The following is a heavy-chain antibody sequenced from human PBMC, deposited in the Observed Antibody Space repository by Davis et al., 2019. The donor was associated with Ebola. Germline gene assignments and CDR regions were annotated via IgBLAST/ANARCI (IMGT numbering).Heavy chain of an antibody. CDR3: ARGDDFWSGYNHPRYYFDY. Sequence: ASVKVSCKASGYTFTSYYMHWVRQAPGQGLEWMGIINPSGGSTSYAQKFQGRVTMTRDTSTSTVYMELSSLRSEDTAVYYCARGDDFWSGYNHPRYYFDYWGQGTLVTVSS. CDR1: GYTFTSYY. CDR2: INPSGGST. V-gene: IGHV1-46*01. J-gene: IGHJ4*02. D-gene: IGHD3-3*01.